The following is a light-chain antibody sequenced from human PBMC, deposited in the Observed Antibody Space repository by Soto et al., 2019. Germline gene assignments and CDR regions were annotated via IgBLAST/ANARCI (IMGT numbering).Light chain of an antibody. V-gene: IGKV1-39*01. CDR1: QSIGNY. Sequence: DIQMTQSPSSLSASVRDRITITCRASQSIGNYVNWYQQKPGKAPEVLIYAASSLQSGVPSRFSGSRSGTDFTLTISSLQPEDFASYFCQQSFSTPWTFGQGTKVEIK. CDR2: AAS. J-gene: IGKJ1*01. CDR3: QQSFSTPWT.